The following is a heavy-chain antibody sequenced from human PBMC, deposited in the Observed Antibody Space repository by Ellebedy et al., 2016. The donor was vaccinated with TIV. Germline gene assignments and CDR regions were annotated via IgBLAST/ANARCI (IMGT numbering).Heavy chain of an antibody. D-gene: IGHD2-2*01. V-gene: IGHV1-3*01. J-gene: IGHJ6*02. CDR2: INAGNGNT. Sequence: ASVKVSXXASGYTFTSYAMHWVRHAPGQRLEWMGWINAGNGNTKYSQKFQGRVTITRDTSASTAYMELISLRSEDTAVYYCARAAGCSSTSCYYYYGMDVWGQGTTVTVSS. CDR1: GYTFTSYA. CDR3: ARAAGCSSTSCYYYYGMDV.